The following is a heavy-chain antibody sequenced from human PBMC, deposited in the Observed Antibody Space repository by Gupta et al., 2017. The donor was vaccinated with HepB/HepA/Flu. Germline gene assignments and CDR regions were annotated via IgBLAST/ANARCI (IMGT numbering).Heavy chain of an antibody. Sequence: QLQLQESGPGLVKPSDTLALTCAVSGGSISSDDYFWAWIRQPPGKGLEWLGRVSYTGTTYHNPSLKSRVTMSVDTPMNHFSLRLGSVTAADTAVYFCARQYSVVHTVFDYWGQGTLVTVSS. D-gene: IGHD4-23*01. CDR2: VSYTGTT. J-gene: IGHJ4*02. CDR1: GGSISSDDYF. V-gene: IGHV4-39*01. CDR3: ARQYSVVHTVFDY.